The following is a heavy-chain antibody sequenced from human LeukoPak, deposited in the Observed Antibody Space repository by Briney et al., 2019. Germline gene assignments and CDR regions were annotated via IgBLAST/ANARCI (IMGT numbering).Heavy chain of an antibody. CDR1: EFSVGSNY. Sequence: GGSLRLSCAASEFSVGSNYMTWVRQAPGKGLEWVSLIYSGGSTYYADSVKGRFTISRDNAKNSLYLQMNSLRAEDTAVYYCALVGAFDAFDIWGQGTMVTVSS. CDR3: ALVGAFDAFDI. CDR2: IYSGGST. V-gene: IGHV3-66*01. J-gene: IGHJ3*02. D-gene: IGHD1-26*01.